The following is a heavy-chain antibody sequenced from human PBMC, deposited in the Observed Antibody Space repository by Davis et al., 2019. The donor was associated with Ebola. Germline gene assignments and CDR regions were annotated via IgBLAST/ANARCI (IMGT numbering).Heavy chain of an antibody. Sequence: SETLSLTCAVSGGSISSGGYSWSWIRQPPGKGLEWIGYIYYSGSTYYNPSLKSRVTISVDTSKNQFSLKLSSVTAADTAVYYCARGIGSYSGWFDPWGQGTLVTVSS. D-gene: IGHD1-26*01. CDR3: ARGIGSYSGWFDP. CDR1: GGSISSGGYS. CDR2: IYYSGST. J-gene: IGHJ5*02. V-gene: IGHV4-30-2*01.